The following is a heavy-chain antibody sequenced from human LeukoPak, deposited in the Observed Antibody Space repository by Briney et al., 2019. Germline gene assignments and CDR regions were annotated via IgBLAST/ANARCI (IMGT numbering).Heavy chain of an antibody. D-gene: IGHD6-13*01. CDR2: ISYDGSNK. Sequence: GGSLRLSCAASGFTFSSYAMHWVRQAPGKGLEWVAVISYDGSNKYYADSVKGRFTISRDNSKNTLYLQMNSLRAEDTAVYYCARYGIAAAGSSRYYYGMDVWGQGTTVTVSS. CDR1: GFTFSSYA. V-gene: IGHV3-30-3*01. CDR3: ARYGIAAAGSSRYYYGMDV. J-gene: IGHJ6*02.